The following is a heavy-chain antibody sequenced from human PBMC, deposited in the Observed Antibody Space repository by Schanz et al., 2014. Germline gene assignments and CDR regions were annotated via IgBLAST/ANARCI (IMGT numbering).Heavy chain of an antibody. Sequence: QVQVVESGGGVVQPGTSLRLSCAASGFIFSNFAMEWVRQAPGKGLEWVSIVSHDGFTKHYADSVRGRFTLSRDNSKNTVYLQMNSLRAEDTALYFCATDYSGGGCHIWGQGTMVTVSS. CDR2: VSHDGFTK. D-gene: IGHD6-19*01. J-gene: IGHJ3*02. CDR1: GFIFSNFA. CDR3: ATDYSGGGCHI. V-gene: IGHV3-30*04.